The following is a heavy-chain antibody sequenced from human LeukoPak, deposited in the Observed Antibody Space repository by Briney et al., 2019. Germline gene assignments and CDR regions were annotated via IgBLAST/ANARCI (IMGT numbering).Heavy chain of an antibody. CDR3: AREGAMATILFDY. V-gene: IGHV1-69*13. D-gene: IGHD5-24*01. Sequence: SVKVSCKASGGTFSSYAISWVRQAPGQGLEWMGGIIPIFGTANYAQKLQGRVTITADESTSTAYMELSSLRSEDTAVYYCAREGAMATILFDYWGQGTLVTVSS. CDR1: GGTFSSYA. J-gene: IGHJ4*02. CDR2: IIPIFGTA.